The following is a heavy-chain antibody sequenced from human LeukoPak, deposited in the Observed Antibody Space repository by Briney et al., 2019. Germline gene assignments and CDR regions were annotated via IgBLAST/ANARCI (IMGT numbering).Heavy chain of an antibody. CDR2: IYHNGAT. Sequence: PSETLSLTCTVSGHSMSSDYSWGWIRQPPGKGLEWIGNIYHNGATYYNPSLKSQITMSIDTSKNQFSLRLTSVTAADTAVYYCARQTGSGLFILPGGQGTLVTVSS. CDR1: GHSMSSDYS. V-gene: IGHV4-38-2*02. CDR3: ARQTGSGLFILP. D-gene: IGHD3/OR15-3a*01. J-gene: IGHJ4*02.